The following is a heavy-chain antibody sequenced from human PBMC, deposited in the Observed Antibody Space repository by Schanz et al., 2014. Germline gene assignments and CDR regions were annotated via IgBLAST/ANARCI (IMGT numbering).Heavy chain of an antibody. CDR2: IGNGGVTI. D-gene: IGHD3-10*01. Sequence: EVHLLESGGGLVPPGGSLRLSCAASGFTFSSYSMNWVRQAPGKGLEWVSYIGNGGVTIYYADSVKGRFTISRDNSKNSLYLQMNSLRAEDTAVYYCARIGGSVFDYWAQGTLVTVSS. J-gene: IGHJ4*02. V-gene: IGHV3-48*04. CDR3: ARIGGSVFDY. CDR1: GFTFSSYS.